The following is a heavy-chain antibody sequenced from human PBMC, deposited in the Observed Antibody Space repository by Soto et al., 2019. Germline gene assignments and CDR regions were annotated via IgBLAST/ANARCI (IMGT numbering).Heavy chain of an antibody. D-gene: IGHD3-10*01. CDR1: GYTFSNYG. CDR2: ISGYNGLT. J-gene: IGHJ4*02. Sequence: QVQLVQSGDEVKKSGASVKVSCKASGYTFSNYGISWVRQAPGQGLEWMGWISGYNGLTAYAQNVQGRVTMTIDTPTTTFFMEMTGLRSNDTAVYYCARDEGIRGFDSWGQGTLVTVS. CDR3: ARDEGIRGFDS. V-gene: IGHV1-18*04.